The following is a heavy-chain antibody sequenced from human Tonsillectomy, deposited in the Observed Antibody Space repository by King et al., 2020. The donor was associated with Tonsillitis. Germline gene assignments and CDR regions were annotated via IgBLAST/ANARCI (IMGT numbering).Heavy chain of an antibody. V-gene: IGHV4-59*01. D-gene: IGHD2-8*01. CDR3: ARVAGTYGGFGQLYFDY. J-gene: IGHJ4*02. CDR1: GGSISTYY. Sequence: VQLQESGPGLVKPSETLSRTCTASGGSISTYYWSWIRQTPGGGLEWMGYIYYSESTNYHPSLKSRVTISLDTSKNQFSLKLRSVTAADTAVYYCARVAGTYGGFGQLYFDYWGQGTLVTVSS. CDR2: IYYSEST.